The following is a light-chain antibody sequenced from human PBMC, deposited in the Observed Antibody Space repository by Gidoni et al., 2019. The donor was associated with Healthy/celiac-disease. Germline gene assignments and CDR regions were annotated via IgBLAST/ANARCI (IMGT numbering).Light chain of an antibody. CDR1: QSISSW. CDR2: TAS. J-gene: IGKJ4*01. V-gene: IGKV1-5*03. CDR3: QQYNSYSPLT. Sequence: DIQMTQSPSTLSASVGDRVTITCRASQSISSWLAWYQQKPGKAPKLLIYTASSLESGVPSRFSGSGSGTEFTLTISSLQPDDFATYYCQQYNSYSPLTFXGXTKVEIK.